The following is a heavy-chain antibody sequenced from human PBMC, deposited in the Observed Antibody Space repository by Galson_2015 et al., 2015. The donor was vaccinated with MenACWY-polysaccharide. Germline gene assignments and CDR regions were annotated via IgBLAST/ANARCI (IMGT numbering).Heavy chain of an antibody. CDR3: ARGHYDLWSGYRHYYFGLDV. Sequence: SLRLSCAASGFTVGDSYMSWVRQVPGKGPVWVSRINSDETSTSYADSVKGRFSISRDNAKSTLYLQMNSLRAEDTAVYYCARGHYDLWSGYRHYYFGLDVWGQGTTVTVSS. V-gene: IGHV3-74*01. J-gene: IGHJ6*01. D-gene: IGHD3-3*01. CDR1: GFTVGDSY. CDR2: INSDETST.